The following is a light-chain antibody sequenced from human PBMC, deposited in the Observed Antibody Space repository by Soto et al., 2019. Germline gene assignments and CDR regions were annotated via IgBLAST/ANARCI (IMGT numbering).Light chain of an antibody. J-gene: IGKJ1*01. CDR3: QQYSGSPGT. CDR1: QSVSSSY. Sequence: EIVLTQSPGTLSLSPGERATLSCRASQSVSSSYLAWYQQKPGQAPRLLIYGASSRATGIPDRFSGSGSGKDFTLNISRLEPEDFAVYYCQQYSGSPGTFGQGTKVEIK. CDR2: GAS. V-gene: IGKV3-20*01.